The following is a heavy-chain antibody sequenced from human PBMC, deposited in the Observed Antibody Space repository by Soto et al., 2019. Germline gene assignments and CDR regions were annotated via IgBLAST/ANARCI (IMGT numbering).Heavy chain of an antibody. CDR1: GYTFTGYY. Sequence: GASVKVSCKASGYTFTGYYVHWVRQAPGQGLEWMGWINPNSGDTYLAQRFQGRVTMNRDTSIGTAYMELRGLTSDDTAEYYCAKGGAIVAAGSRVYIYDAMHFCGKVTTVTLSA. V-gene: IGHV1-2*02. D-gene: IGHD1-26*01. J-gene: IGHJ6*04. CDR3: AKGGAIVAAGSRVYIYDAMHF. CDR2: INPNSGDT.